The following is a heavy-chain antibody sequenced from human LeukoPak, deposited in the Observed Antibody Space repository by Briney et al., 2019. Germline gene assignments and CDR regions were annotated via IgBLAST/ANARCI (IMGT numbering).Heavy chain of an antibody. J-gene: IGHJ5*02. CDR3: AKDLRVNCSGGSCYDWFDP. D-gene: IGHD2-15*01. V-gene: IGHV3-30*18. CDR2: ISYDGSNK. CDR1: GFTFSSYG. Sequence: GRSLRLSCAASGFTFSSYGMHWVRQAPGKGLEWVAVISYDGSNKYYADSVKGRFTISRDNSENTLYLQMNSLRAEDTAVYYCAKDLRVNCSGGSCYDWFDPWGQGTLVTVSP.